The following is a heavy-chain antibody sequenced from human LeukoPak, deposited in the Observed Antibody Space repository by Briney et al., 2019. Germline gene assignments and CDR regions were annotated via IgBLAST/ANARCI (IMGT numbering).Heavy chain of an antibody. CDR1: GVSISSSSYY. J-gene: IGHJ3*02. CDR3: ARPGDSSGYYPVGAFDI. V-gene: IGHV4-39*01. Sequence: PSETLSLTCTVSGVSISSSSYYWGWLRQPPGKGLEWIGSIYYSGSTYYNPSLKSRVTISVDTSKNQFSLKLSSVTAADTAVYYCARPGDSSGYYPVGAFDIWGQGTMVTVSS. D-gene: IGHD3-22*01. CDR2: IYYSGST.